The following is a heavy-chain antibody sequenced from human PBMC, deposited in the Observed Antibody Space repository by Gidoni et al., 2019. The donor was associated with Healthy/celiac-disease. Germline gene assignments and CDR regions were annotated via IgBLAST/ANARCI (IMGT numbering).Heavy chain of an antibody. D-gene: IGHD1-26*01. V-gene: IGHV3-48*02. CDR2: ISSSSSTI. J-gene: IGHJ4*02. CDR1: GFTFSSYS. CDR3: AREWGYSGSYCADY. Sequence: EVQLVESGGGLVQPGGSLRLSGAASGFTFSSYSMNWVRQAPGKGLEWVSYISSSSSTIYYADSVKGRFTISRDNAKNSLYLQMNSLRDEDTAVYYCAREWGYSGSYCADYWGQGTLVTVSS.